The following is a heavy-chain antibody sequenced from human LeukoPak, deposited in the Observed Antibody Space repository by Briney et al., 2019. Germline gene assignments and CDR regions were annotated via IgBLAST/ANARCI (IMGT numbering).Heavy chain of an antibody. Sequence: GGSLRLSCAASGFTFSSYAMHWVSQAPGKGLEWVAVISYDGSNKYYADSVKGRFTISRDNSKNTLYLQMNSLRAEDTAVYYCARDGITMIAEDAFDIWGQGTMVTVSS. D-gene: IGHD3-22*01. CDR3: ARDGITMIAEDAFDI. CDR2: ISYDGSNK. J-gene: IGHJ3*02. CDR1: GFTFSSYA. V-gene: IGHV3-30*04.